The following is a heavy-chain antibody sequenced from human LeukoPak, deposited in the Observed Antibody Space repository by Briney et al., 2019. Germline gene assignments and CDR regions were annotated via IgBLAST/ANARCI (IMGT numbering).Heavy chain of an antibody. D-gene: IGHD1-26*01. J-gene: IGHJ4*02. Sequence: GGSLRLSCAASGFTFSSYAMHWVRQAPGKGLEWVAVISYDGSNKYYADSVKGRFTISRDNSKNTLYLQMNSLRAEDTAVYYCARGPISAWEPTHCVYWGQGTLVTVSS. CDR1: GFTFSSYA. CDR2: ISYDGSNK. CDR3: ARGPISAWEPTHCVY. V-gene: IGHV3-30*04.